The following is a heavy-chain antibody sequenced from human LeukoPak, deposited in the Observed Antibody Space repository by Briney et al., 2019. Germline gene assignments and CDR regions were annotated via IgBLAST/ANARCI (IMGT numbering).Heavy chain of an antibody. CDR2: IYHSGST. V-gene: IGHV4-61*01. Sequence: SETLSLTCTVSGGSVSSGSYYWSWIRQPPGKGLEWIGEIYHSGSTNYNPSLKSRVTISVDKSKNQFSLKLSSVTAADTAVYYCARGQANWNDWYFDYWGQGTLVTVSS. D-gene: IGHD1-1*01. J-gene: IGHJ4*02. CDR3: ARGQANWNDWYFDY. CDR1: GGSVSSGSYY.